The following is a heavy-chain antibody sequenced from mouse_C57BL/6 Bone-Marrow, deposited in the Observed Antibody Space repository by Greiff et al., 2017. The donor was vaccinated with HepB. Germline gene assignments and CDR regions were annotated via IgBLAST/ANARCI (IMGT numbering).Heavy chain of an antibody. CDR2: IRNKANNHAT. CDR1: GFTFSDAW. CDR3: PIYYGSLFAY. D-gene: IGHD1-1*01. Sequence: EVQVVESGGGLVQPGGSMKLSCAASGFTFSDAWMDWVRQSPEKGLEWVAEIRNKANNHATYYAESVKGRFTISRDDSKSSVHLQMNSLRAEDTGIYYCPIYYGSLFAYWGQGTLVTVSA. J-gene: IGHJ3*01. V-gene: IGHV6-6*01.